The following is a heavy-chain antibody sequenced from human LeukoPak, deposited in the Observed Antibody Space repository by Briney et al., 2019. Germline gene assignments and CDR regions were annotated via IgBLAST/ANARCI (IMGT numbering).Heavy chain of an antibody. CDR3: ARLGSGSYYGTGNWFDP. D-gene: IGHD1-26*01. CDR2: IYYSGST. V-gene: IGHV4-59*11. CDR1: GGSISSQY. J-gene: IGHJ5*02. Sequence: SETLSLTCTVSGGSISSQYWSWIRQPPGKGLEWIGYIYYSGSTNYNPSLKSRVTISVDTSKNQFSLKLSSVTAADTAVYYCARLGSGSYYGTGNWFDPWGQGTLVTVSS.